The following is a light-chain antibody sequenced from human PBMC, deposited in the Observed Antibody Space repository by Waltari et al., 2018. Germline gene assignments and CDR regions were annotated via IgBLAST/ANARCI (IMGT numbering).Light chain of an antibody. CDR3: QAWDSRVV. CDR2: QDI. Sequence: SYVLTQPPSVSVPPRQRASITGSGGDLADKYACWYQQKPGQSPVLVIYQDIKRPSGIPERFSGSNAGNTATLTISGSQAMDEADYYCQAWDSRVVFGGGTKLTVL. J-gene: IGLJ2*01. V-gene: IGLV3-1*01. CDR1: DLADKY.